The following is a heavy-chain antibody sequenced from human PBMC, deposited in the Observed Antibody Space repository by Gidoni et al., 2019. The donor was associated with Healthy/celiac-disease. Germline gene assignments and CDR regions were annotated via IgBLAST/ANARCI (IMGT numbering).Heavy chain of an antibody. Sequence: QVQLVQSGAEVKKPGSSVKVSCKASGGTFSSYTISWVRHAPGQGLEWMGRSIPILGIANYEQKFQGRVTITSDKSTSTAYMELSSLRSEDTAVYYCARVPPRIAAAGEDNWFDPWGQGTLVTVSS. J-gene: IGHJ5*02. CDR1: GGTFSSYT. V-gene: IGHV1-69*02. CDR2: SIPILGIA. CDR3: ARVPPRIAAAGEDNWFDP. D-gene: IGHD6-13*01.